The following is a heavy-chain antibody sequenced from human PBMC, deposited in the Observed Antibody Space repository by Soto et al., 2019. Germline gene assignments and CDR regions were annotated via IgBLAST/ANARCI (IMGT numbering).Heavy chain of an antibody. Sequence: QVQLVQSGAEVKKPGSSVKVSCKASGGTFSSYAISWVRQAPGQGLEWMGGIIPIFGTANYAQKFQGRVTITADESTSTAYMGLSSLRSEDTAVYYCAREREPVGYYYDGMDVWGQGTTVTVSS. V-gene: IGHV1-69*12. J-gene: IGHJ6*02. D-gene: IGHD1-26*01. CDR2: IIPIFGTA. CDR3: AREREPVGYYYDGMDV. CDR1: GGTFSSYA.